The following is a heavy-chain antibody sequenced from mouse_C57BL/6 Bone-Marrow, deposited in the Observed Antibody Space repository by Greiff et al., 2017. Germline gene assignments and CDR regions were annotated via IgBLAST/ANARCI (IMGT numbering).Heavy chain of an antibody. CDR1: GYTFTSYW. J-gene: IGHJ3*01. Sequence: SGTVLARPGASVKMSCKTSGYTFTSYWMHWVKQRPGQGLEWIGAIYPGNSDTSYNQKFKGKAKLTAVTSASPAYMELSSLTNEDSAVYYCTKDYYGSSPAWFAYWGQGTRVTVSA. D-gene: IGHD1-1*01. V-gene: IGHV1-5*01. CDR3: TKDYYGSSPAWFAY. CDR2: IYPGNSDT.